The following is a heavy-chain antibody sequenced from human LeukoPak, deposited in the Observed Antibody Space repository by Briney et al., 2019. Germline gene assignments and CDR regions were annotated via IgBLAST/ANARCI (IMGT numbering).Heavy chain of an antibody. V-gene: IGHV4-59*08. CDR2: IYHSGST. Sequence: PSETLSLTCTVSGGSISGYYWSWIRQPPGKGLEWIGYIYHSGSTNYNPSLKSRVTISVDTSKNQFSLKLSSVTAADTAVYYCARVGRGFLDYWGQGTRVTVSS. CDR3: ARVGRGFLDY. D-gene: IGHD1-26*01. CDR1: GGSISGYY. J-gene: IGHJ4*02.